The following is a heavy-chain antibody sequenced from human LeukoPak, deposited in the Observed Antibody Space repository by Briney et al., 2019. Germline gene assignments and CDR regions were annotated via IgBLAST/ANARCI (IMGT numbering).Heavy chain of an antibody. Sequence: SETLSLTCTVSGGSISSYYWSWIRQPAGKGLEWIGRIYTSGSTNYNPSLKSRVTMSVDTSKNQSSLKLSSVTAADTAVYYCARDGGYCSGGSCYSPTFDIWGQGTMVTVSS. J-gene: IGHJ3*02. CDR3: ARDGGYCSGGSCYSPTFDI. CDR2: IYTSGST. D-gene: IGHD2-15*01. V-gene: IGHV4-4*07. CDR1: GGSISSYY.